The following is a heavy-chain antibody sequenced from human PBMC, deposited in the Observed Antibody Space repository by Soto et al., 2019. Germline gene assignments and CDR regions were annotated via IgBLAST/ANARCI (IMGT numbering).Heavy chain of an antibody. J-gene: IGHJ6*03. CDR1: GYTFTSYY. CDR2: INPSGGST. Sequence: QVQLVQSGAEVKKPGASVKVSCKASGYTFTSYYMHWVRQAPGQGLEWMGIINPSGGSTSYAQKFQGRGIMTRDTSTSTVYMELSSLRSEDTAVYYCAIPARYYYGSGGRGYYYYYYYMDVWGKGTTVTVSS. D-gene: IGHD3-10*01. V-gene: IGHV1-46*03. CDR3: AIPARYYYGSGGRGYYYYYYYMDV.